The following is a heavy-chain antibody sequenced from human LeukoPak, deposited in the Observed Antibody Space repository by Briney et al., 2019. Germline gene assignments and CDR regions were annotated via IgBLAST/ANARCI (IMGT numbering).Heavy chain of an antibody. CDR2: INQDGSKK. J-gene: IGHJ4*02. V-gene: IGHV3-7*01. CDR1: GFTFTDYW. Sequence: GGSLRLSCTTSGFTFTDYWMTWDRQAPGKGLEWVANINQDGSKKFYVDSVKGRFTISRDNAKNALYLQMNSLRAEDTGVYFCARGQTLTFWGQGTLVTVSS. CDR3: ARGQTLTF.